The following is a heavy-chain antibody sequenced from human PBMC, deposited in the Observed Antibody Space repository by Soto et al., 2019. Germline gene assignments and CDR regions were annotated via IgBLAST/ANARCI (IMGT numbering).Heavy chain of an antibody. CDR3: ARLRGGYCSSTSCYPSRSYYYYMDV. V-gene: IGHV4-59*08. Sequence: SETLSLTCTVSGGSISSYYWSWIRQPPGKGLEWIGYIYYSGSTNYNPSLKSRVTISVDTSKNQFSLKLSSVTAADTAVYYCARLRGGYCSSTSCYPSRSYYYYMDVWGKGTTVTVSS. D-gene: IGHD2-2*01. CDR1: GGSISSYY. CDR2: IYYSGST. J-gene: IGHJ6*03.